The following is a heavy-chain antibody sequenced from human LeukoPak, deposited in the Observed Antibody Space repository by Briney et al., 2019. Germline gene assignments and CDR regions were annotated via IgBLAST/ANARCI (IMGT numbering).Heavy chain of an antibody. CDR1: GFTFSSYA. J-gene: IGHJ4*02. CDR3: AKGTAVDRQYFEN. D-gene: IGHD1-1*01. CDR2: ISYDGSNK. V-gene: IGHV3-30*04. Sequence: GRSLRLSCAASGFTFSSYAMHWVRQAPGKGLEWVAVISYDGSNKYYADSVKGRFTISRDNSKNTLYLQMNSLRAEDTAVYYCAKGTAVDRQYFENWGQGTLVTVSS.